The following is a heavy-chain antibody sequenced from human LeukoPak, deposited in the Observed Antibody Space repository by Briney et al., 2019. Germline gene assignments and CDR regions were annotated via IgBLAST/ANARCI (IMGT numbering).Heavy chain of an antibody. J-gene: IGHJ4*02. CDR1: GGSISSGAYY. V-gene: IGHV4-31*03. CDR2: IYYSGIT. CDR3: ARDGDCSSDSCYFDY. Sequence: SQTLSLTCTVSGGSISSGAYYWSWIRQHPGKGLEWIGYIYYSGITYYNPSLKSRVTISVDTSKNQFSLNLSSVTAADTAVYYCARDGDCSSDSCYFDYWGQAILVTVSP. D-gene: IGHD2-2*01.